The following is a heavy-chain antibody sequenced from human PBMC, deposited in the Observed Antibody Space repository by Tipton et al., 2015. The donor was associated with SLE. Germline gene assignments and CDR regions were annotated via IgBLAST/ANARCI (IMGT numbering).Heavy chain of an antibody. Sequence: TLSLTCTVSGGSISSYYWSWIRQSAGKGLEWIGRIYTRWSTNYNPSLKSRVTMSVDTSENQLSLKLNSMTAADTAVYYCARHMRLLWFREPVDYWGQGTLVTVSS. CDR1: GGSISSYY. V-gene: IGHV4-4*07. CDR3: ARHMRLLWFREPVDY. D-gene: IGHD3-10*01. CDR2: IYTRWST. J-gene: IGHJ4*02.